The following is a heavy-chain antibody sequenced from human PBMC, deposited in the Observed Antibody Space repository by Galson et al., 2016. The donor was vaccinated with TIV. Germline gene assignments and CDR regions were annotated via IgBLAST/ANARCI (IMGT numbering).Heavy chain of an antibody. CDR1: GGIFIGYG. CDR2: IIPLFGIV. J-gene: IGHJ4*02. Sequence: SVKVSCKASGGIFIGYGISWVRQAPGQGLEWMGRIIPLFGIVSYAQRFQGRVAIIADKSTGPTYMELSSLRSEETAVYYCVRSGTYYYDSSGDNWGQGTLVTVSS. CDR3: VRSGTYYYDSSGDN. D-gene: IGHD3-22*01. V-gene: IGHV1-69*04.